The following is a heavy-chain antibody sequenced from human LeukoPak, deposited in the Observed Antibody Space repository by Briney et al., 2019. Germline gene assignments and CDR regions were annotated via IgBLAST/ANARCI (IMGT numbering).Heavy chain of an antibody. Sequence: SETLSLTCTVSGGSISSFYWSWIRRPPGKGLEWIGYIYYSGSTNYNPSLKSRVTISVDTSKNQFSLKLSSVTAADTAVYYCARGQLYWFMDVWGKGTTATVSS. CDR1: GGSISSFY. CDR2: IYYSGST. V-gene: IGHV4-59*01. D-gene: IGHD5-18*01. CDR3: ARGQLYWFMDV. J-gene: IGHJ6*03.